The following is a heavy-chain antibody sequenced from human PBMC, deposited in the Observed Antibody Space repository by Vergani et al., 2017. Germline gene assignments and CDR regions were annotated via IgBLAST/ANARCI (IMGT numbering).Heavy chain of an antibody. CDR1: GFTFSSYS. Sequence: EVQLVESGGGLVKPGGSLRLSCAASGFTFSSYSMNWFRQAPGKGLEWVSSISSSSSYIDYADSVKGRFTISRDNAKNSLSLQMNSLRAEDTAVYYCARDQFGGLLDYWGQGTLVTVSS. CDR2: ISSSSSYI. D-gene: IGHD3-10*01. J-gene: IGHJ4*02. V-gene: IGHV3-21*01. CDR3: ARDQFGGLLDY.